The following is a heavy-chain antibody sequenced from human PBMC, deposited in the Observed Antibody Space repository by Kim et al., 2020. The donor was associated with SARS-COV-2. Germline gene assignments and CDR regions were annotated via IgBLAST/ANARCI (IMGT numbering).Heavy chain of an antibody. D-gene: IGHD6-25*01. CDR3: VRHSSGYFDP. CDR2: ST. Sequence: STDYNPSRKSRVTISVDTSKNQFSLRLSSLTAADTAVYYCVRHSSGYFDPWGQGTLVTVSS. J-gene: IGHJ5*02. V-gene: IGHV4-59*08.